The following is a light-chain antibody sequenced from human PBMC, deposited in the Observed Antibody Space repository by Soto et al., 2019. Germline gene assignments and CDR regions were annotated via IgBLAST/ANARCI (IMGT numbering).Light chain of an antibody. CDR1: NIGSKS. CDR2: YDT. Sequence: SYELTQPPSVSVAPGKTVTITCGGNNIGSKSVHWYRQKPGQAPVLVIYYDTDRPSGIPERFSGSNSGNTATLTISRVEAGDEAAYYCQVWDNSGDHPVFGGGTKLTVL. CDR3: QVWDNSGDHPV. J-gene: IGLJ2*01. V-gene: IGLV3-21*04.